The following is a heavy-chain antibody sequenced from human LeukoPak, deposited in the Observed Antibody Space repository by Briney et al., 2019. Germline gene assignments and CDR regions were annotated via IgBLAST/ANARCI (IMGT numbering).Heavy chain of an antibody. D-gene: IGHD3-22*01. CDR3: AREGMIATGREPAEI. CDR1: GGSITSHP. Sequence: SETLSLTCNVSGGSITSHPWSWIRQPPGKGLEWIGYIYYSGSTNYNPSLKSRVTISVDTSKNQFSLNLSSVTAADTAVYYCAREGMIATGREPAEIWGQGTMVTVSS. V-gene: IGHV4-59*11. CDR2: IYYSGST. J-gene: IGHJ3*02.